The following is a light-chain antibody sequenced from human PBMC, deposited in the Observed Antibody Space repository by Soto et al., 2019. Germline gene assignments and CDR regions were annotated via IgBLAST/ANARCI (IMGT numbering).Light chain of an antibody. J-gene: IGLJ3*02. CDR3: SSYTFSNTWV. CDR2: GVS. Sequence: QSALTQPASVSESLGQSITISCSGTSSDIGGHNFFSWYQQLPGKTPKVLIYGVSNRPSGISNRFSGSKSGNTASLTISGLQAEDEADYYCSSYTFSNTWVFGGGTKLTVL. CDR1: SSDIGGHNF. V-gene: IGLV2-14*01.